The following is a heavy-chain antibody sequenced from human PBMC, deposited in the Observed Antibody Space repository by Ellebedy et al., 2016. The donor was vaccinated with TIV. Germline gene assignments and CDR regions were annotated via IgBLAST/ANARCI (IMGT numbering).Heavy chain of an antibody. CDR2: ISAYNGNT. CDR3: ARDQWFGTVPYYYYYGMDV. V-gene: IGHV1-18*01. CDR1: GYTFTSYG. J-gene: IGHJ6*02. Sequence: ASVKVSXKASGYTFTSYGISWVRQAPGQGLEWMGWISAYNGNTNYAQKLQGRITMTTDTSTSTAYMELSSLRSEDTAVYYCARDQWFGTVPYYYYYGMDVWGQGTTVTVSS. D-gene: IGHD3-10*01.